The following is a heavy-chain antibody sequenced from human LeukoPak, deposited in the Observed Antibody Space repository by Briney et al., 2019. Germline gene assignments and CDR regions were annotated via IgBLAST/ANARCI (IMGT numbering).Heavy chain of an antibody. CDR1: GGSISSYY. CDR2: IYYSGST. J-gene: IGHJ6*02. CDR3: ARGRYYYDSSGYYPLHATSVDPLYGMDV. V-gene: IGHV4-59*01. Sequence: PPETLSLTCTVSGGSISSYYWSWIRQPPGKGLEWIGYIYYSGSTNYNPSLKGRVTISVDTSKNQFSLRLSSVTAADTAVYYCARGRYYYDSSGYYPLHATSVDPLYGMDVWGQGTTVTVSS. D-gene: IGHD3-22*01.